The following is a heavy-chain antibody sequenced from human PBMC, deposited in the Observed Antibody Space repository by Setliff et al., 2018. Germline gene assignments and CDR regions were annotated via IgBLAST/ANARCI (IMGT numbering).Heavy chain of an antibody. CDR3: VRTVVPGYYFDS. Sequence: GGSLRLSCAASGFIFSDHYMDWVRQAPGRGLEWVARSRDKASSYTTEYAASVKGRFTIARDNSENSVYLQMNSLKTEDAAVYYCVRTVVPGYYFDSWGQGTLVTVSS. D-gene: IGHD3-10*01. V-gene: IGHV3-72*01. CDR2: SRDKASSYTT. J-gene: IGHJ4*02. CDR1: GFIFSDHY.